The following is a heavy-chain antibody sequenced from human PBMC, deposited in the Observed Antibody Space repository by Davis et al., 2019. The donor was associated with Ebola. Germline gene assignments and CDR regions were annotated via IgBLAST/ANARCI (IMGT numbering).Heavy chain of an antibody. CDR3: ANAMGTMAHFDY. CDR1: GFTFSSYA. D-gene: IGHD3-10*01. V-gene: IGHV3-30-3*01. Sequence: PGGSLRLSCAASGFTFSSYAMHWVRQAPGKGLEWVAVISYDGSNKYYADSVKGRFTISRDNSKNTLYLQMNSLRAEDTAVYYCANAMGTMAHFDYWGQGTLVTVSS. J-gene: IGHJ4*02. CDR2: ISYDGSNK.